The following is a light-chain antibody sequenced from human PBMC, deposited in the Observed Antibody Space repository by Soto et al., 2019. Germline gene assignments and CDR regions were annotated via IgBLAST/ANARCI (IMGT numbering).Light chain of an antibody. Sequence: QSALTQPPSASASPGQSVTISCTGTSSDVGAYNYVSWYQQHPGQAPKLMIYEVNRRPSGVHDRFSGSKSGNTASLTVSGLQAEDEADYYCSSFAGSNNFVFGTGTKLTVL. CDR1: SSDVGAYNY. V-gene: IGLV2-8*01. CDR2: EVN. CDR3: SSFAGSNNFV. J-gene: IGLJ1*01.